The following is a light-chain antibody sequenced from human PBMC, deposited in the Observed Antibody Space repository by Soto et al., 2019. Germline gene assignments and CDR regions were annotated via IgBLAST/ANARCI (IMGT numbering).Light chain of an antibody. J-gene: IGLJ2*01. CDR2: EVS. Sequence: QSALTQPPSASGSPGQSVTISCTGTSSDVGGYNYVSWYQQHPGKAPKLMIYEVSKRPSGVPDRFSGSKSGNTASLTVSGLHADDAAEYYCSSYAGRTNVVFGGGTKLTVL. CDR1: SSDVGGYNY. CDR3: SSYAGRTNVV. V-gene: IGLV2-8*01.